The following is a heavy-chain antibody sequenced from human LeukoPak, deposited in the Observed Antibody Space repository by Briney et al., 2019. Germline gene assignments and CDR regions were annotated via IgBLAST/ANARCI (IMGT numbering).Heavy chain of an antibody. D-gene: IGHD5-18*01. V-gene: IGHV1-18*01. J-gene: IGHJ4*02. CDR1: GYTFTSCG. CDR2: ISAYNGNT. CDR3: ARVAWGTAMVTGEPDY. Sequence: ASVKVSCKASGYTFTSCGISWVRQAPGQGLEWMGWISAYNGNTKYAQNLQGRVTMTTDTSTSTAYMELRSLRSDDTAVYYCARVAWGTAMVTGEPDYWGQGTLVTVSS.